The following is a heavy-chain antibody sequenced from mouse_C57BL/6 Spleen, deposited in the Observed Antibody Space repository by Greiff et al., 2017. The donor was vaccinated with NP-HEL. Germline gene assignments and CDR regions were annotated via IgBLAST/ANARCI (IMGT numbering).Heavy chain of an antibody. J-gene: IGHJ1*03. CDR1: GFNIKNTY. V-gene: IGHV14-3*01. D-gene: IGHD1-1*01. CDR2: IDPANGNT. CDR3: ARAVVAFYWYFDV. Sequence: EVQLVESVAELVRPGASVKLSCTASGFNIKNTYMHWVKQRPEQGLEWIGRIDPANGNTKYAPKFQGKATITADTSSNTAYLQLSSLTSEDTAIYYCARAVVAFYWYFDVWGTGTTVTVSS.